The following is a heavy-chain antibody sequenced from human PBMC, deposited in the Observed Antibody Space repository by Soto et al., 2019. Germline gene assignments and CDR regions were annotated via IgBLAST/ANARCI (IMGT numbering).Heavy chain of an antibody. Sequence: QLQLQESGPGLVKPSETLSLTCSVSGGSIRSNIYYWGWIHQPPGKGLEWIATVHYSGSTYYTPSLKNRVTTSADTSNNQFSLRLNSVTAADTAVYYCARQHYYDSSGYYTWNWGQGTLVTVSS. D-gene: IGHD3-22*01. CDR1: GGSIRSNIYY. V-gene: IGHV4-39*01. CDR3: ARQHYYDSSGYYTWN. CDR2: VHYSGST. J-gene: IGHJ4*02.